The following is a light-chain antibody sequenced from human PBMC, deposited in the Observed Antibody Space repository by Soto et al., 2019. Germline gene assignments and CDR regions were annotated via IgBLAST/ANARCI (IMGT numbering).Light chain of an antibody. V-gene: IGKV3-15*01. Sequence: EIVMTQSPATLSVSPGERATLSCRASQSVSSNLAWYQQKPGPAPRLLIFGASTRATGIPARFSGSGSGTEVTLTISSLQSEDFAVYYCQQYNTWSPITFGPGTRLDIK. CDR1: QSVSSN. J-gene: IGKJ5*01. CDR2: GAS. CDR3: QQYNTWSPIT.